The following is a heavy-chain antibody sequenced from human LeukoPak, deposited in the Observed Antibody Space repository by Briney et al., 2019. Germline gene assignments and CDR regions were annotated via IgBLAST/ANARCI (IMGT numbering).Heavy chain of an antibody. CDR3: ARVYDFWSGYPLNWFDP. D-gene: IGHD3-3*01. CDR2: IYYSGST. J-gene: IGHJ5*02. V-gene: IGHV4-31*03. CDR1: GGSISSGGYY. Sequence: PSETLSLTCTVSGGSISSGGYYWSWIRQHPGKGLEWIGYIYYSGSTYYNPSLKSRVTKSVDTSKNQFSLKLSSVTAADTAVYYCARVYDFWSGYPLNWFDPWGQGTLVTVSS.